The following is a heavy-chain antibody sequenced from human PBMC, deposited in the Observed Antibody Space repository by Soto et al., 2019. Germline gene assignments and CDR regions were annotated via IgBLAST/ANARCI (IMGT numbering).Heavy chain of an antibody. V-gene: IGHV3-23*01. CDR1: GFTFSSYA. CDR3: AKNAPAAIGPYYYYGMDV. J-gene: IGHJ6*02. D-gene: IGHD2-2*01. Sequence: GGSLRLSCAASGFTFSSYAMSWVRQAPGKGLEWVSAISGSGGSTYYADSVKGRFTISRDNSKNTLYLQMNSLRAEDTAVYYCAKNAPAAIGPYYYYGMDVWGQGTTVTVSS. CDR2: ISGSGGST.